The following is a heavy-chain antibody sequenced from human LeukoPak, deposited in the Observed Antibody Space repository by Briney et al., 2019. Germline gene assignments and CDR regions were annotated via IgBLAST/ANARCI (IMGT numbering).Heavy chain of an antibody. D-gene: IGHD5-18*01. Sequence: GGSLRLSCAASGFSVTNNYMSWVRQAPGKGLEWVSAIYSGGSTYYADSVKGRFTISRDNSKNALYLQMNSLRAEDTAVYYCAREDTSLVIAYWGQGTLVTVSS. J-gene: IGHJ4*02. V-gene: IGHV3-53*01. CDR1: GFSVTNNY. CDR2: IYSGGST. CDR3: AREDTSLVIAY.